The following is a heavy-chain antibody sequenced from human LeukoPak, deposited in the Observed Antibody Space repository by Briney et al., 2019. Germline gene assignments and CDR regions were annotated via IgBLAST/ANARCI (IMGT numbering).Heavy chain of an antibody. CDR3: AKDSSTSNYYYGLDV. J-gene: IGHJ6*02. V-gene: IGHV3-23*01. D-gene: IGHD6-13*01. CDR1: GFTFSSYA. CDR2: ISGSGGST. Sequence: GGSLRLSCAASGFTFSSYAMSWVRQAPGKGLEWVSAISGSGGSTYYADSVKGRFTISRDNSENTLYLQMNSLRGDDTGVYFCAKDSSTSNYYYGLDVWGQGTTVTVSS.